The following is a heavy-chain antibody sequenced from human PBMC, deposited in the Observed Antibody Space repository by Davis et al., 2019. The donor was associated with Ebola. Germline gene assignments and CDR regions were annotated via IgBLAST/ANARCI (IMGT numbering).Heavy chain of an antibody. J-gene: IGHJ6*02. Sequence: SVKVSCKASGGTFSSYAISWVRQAPGQGLEWMGGVIPIFGTANYAQKFQGRVTITADESTSTAYMELSSLRSEDTAVYYCAGYRPTLGYCSGGSCYTHYYYGMDVWGQGTTVTVSS. CDR1: GGTFSSYA. CDR2: VIPIFGTA. CDR3: AGYRPTLGYCSGGSCYTHYYYGMDV. D-gene: IGHD2-15*01. V-gene: IGHV1-69*13.